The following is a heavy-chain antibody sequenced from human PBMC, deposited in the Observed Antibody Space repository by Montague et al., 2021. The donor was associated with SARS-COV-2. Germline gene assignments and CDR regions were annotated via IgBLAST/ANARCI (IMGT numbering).Heavy chain of an antibody. J-gene: IGHJ4*02. V-gene: IGHV4-4*02. Sequence: SETLSLTCAVSGGSISSGSWWSWVRQPPGKGLEWIGEIYHSGSTXYNPSLKSRVTISLDKSKNQFSLNLSSATAADTAVYYCARFFSSWTDWGQGTLVTVSS. D-gene: IGHD6-13*01. CDR3: ARFFSSWTD. CDR2: IYHSGST. CDR1: GGSISSGSW.